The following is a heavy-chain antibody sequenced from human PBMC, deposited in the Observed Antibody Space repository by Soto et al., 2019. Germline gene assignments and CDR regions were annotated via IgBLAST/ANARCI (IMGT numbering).Heavy chain of an antibody. V-gene: IGHV3-74*01. CDR2: INSDGSST. J-gene: IGHJ4*02. D-gene: IGHD2-15*01. CDR1: GFTLSRYW. CDR3: ARAGGQYCNNPICYNFLDY. Sequence: PGGSLRLSCAASGFTLSRYWMHWVRQIPGKGLVWVSRINSDGSSTNYADSVRGRFTISRDNAKNTLYLQMDSLRAEDTAVYYCARAGGQYCNNPICYNFLDYWGQGILVTVYS.